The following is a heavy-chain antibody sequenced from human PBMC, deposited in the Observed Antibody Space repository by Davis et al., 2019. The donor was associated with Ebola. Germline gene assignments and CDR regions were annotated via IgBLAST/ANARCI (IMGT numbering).Heavy chain of an antibody. CDR1: GFTFSNYNMN. V-gene: IGHV4-39*02. CDR3: AREGYSSSWYLDY. D-gene: IGHD6-13*01. J-gene: IGHJ4*02. Sequence: GSLRLSCAVSGFTFSNYNMNWVRQPPGKGLEWIGSIYYSGSTYYNPSLKSRVTISVDTSKNQFSLKLSSVTAADTAVYYCAREGYSSSWYLDYWGQGTLVTVSS. CDR2: IYYSGST.